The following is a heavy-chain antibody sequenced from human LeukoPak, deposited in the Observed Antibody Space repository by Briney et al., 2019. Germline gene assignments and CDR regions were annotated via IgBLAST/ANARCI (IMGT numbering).Heavy chain of an antibody. J-gene: IGHJ4*02. CDR2: ISGSGGST. D-gene: IGHD2-21*02. V-gene: IGHV3-23*01. Sequence: GGSLRLSCAASGFTFSSYGMSWVRQAPGKGLEWVSAISGSGGSTYYADSVKGRFTISRDNSKNTLYLQMNSLRAEDTAVYYCAKDRVVVVTLFDYWGQGTLVTVPS. CDR1: GFTFSSYG. CDR3: AKDRVVVVTLFDY.